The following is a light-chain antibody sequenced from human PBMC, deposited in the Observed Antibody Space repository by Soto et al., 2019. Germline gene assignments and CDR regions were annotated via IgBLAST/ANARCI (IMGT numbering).Light chain of an antibody. CDR1: QNIYSY. V-gene: IGKV1-39*01. CDR2: ATS. CDR3: QQSYSIPST. J-gene: IGKJ2*01. Sequence: DIQMTQSPSSLSASIGDRVTITCRASQNIYSYLNWYLQKPGKAPQLLIYATSILQSGVPSRFSGSGSGTDFTLTISSLQSEDFAIYHCQQSYSIPSTFGQGTRLEIK.